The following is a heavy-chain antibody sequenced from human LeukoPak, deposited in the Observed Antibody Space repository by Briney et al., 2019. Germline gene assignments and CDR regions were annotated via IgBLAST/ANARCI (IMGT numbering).Heavy chain of an antibody. CDR2: VSPSGAT. J-gene: IGHJ4*02. CDR1: GYTFTSYY. CDR3: AKDSGAYGPDY. D-gene: IGHD4-17*01. Sequence: ASVKESCMASGYTFTSYYMHWVRQPPGQGLEWMGQVSPSGATTYAQKFRGRVIMTRDTSTSTLNMELSDLTSEDTAVYHCAKDSGAYGPDYWGQGPLIPVTS. V-gene: IGHV1-46*01.